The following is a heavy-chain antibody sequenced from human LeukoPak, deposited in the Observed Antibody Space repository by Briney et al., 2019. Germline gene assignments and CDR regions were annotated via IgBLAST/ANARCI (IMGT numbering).Heavy chain of an antibody. CDR2: ISAYNGNT. J-gene: IGHJ4*02. V-gene: IGHV1-18*01. D-gene: IGHD2-2*02. Sequence: ASVKVSCKASGYTFTSYGISWVRQAPGQGLEWMGWISAYNGNTNYAQKLQGRVTMTTDTSTSTAYMGLRSLRSDDTAVYYCATNLLDCSSTSCYTPGFDYWGQGTLVTVSS. CDR1: GYTFTSYG. CDR3: ATNLLDCSSTSCYTPGFDY.